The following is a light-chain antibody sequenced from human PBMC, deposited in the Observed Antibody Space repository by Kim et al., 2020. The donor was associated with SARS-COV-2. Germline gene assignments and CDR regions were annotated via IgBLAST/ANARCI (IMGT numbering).Light chain of an antibody. CDR1: QDINNW. CDR2: ATS. CDR3: QQARYFPPT. V-gene: IGKV1D-12*01. Sequence: SASVGDRVTITCRASQDINNWLAWYQQKSGRPPKLLMYATSSLQSGVPARFSGSGSATDFTLTISSLQPEDFATYYCQQARYFPPTFGQGTKLEI. J-gene: IGKJ2*01.